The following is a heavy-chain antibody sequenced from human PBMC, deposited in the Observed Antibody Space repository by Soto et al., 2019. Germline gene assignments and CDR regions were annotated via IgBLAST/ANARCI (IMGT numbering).Heavy chain of an antibody. D-gene: IGHD3-16*01. CDR1: GCSISSGGYY. CDR2: IYYSGST. J-gene: IGHJ3*02. Sequence: SETLSLTFTVSGCSISSGGYYWSWIRQHPGKGLEWIGYIYYSGSTYYNPSLKSRVTISVDTSKNQFSLKLSSVTAADTAVYYCARARGLTFDIWGQGTMVTVSS. V-gene: IGHV4-31*02. CDR3: ARARGLTFDI.